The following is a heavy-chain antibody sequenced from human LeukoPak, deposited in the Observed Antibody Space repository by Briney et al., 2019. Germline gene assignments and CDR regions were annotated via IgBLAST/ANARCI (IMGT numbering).Heavy chain of an antibody. Sequence: ASVKVFCKASGYTFTSYGISWVRQAPGQGLEWMGWISAYNGNTNYAQKLQGRVTMTTDTSTSTAYMELRSLRSDDTAVYYCARVVLLWFGEQKGIDYWGQGTLVTVSS. CDR1: GYTFTSYG. V-gene: IGHV1-18*04. D-gene: IGHD3-10*01. CDR2: ISAYNGNT. J-gene: IGHJ4*02. CDR3: ARVVLLWFGEQKGIDY.